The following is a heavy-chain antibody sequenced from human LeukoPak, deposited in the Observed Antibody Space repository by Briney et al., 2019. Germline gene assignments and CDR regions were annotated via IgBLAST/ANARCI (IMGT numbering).Heavy chain of an antibody. V-gene: IGHV1-2*02. D-gene: IGHD3-22*01. CDR3: ARSLRSYDSSGYYPMKY. CDR2: INPNSGGT. CDR1: GYTFTGYY. Sequence: ASVKVSCKASGYTFTGYYMHWVRQAPGQGLEWMGWINPNSGGTNYAQKFQGRVTMTRDTSISTAYMELSRLRSDDTAVYYCARSLRSYDSSGYYPMKYWGQGTLVTVSS. J-gene: IGHJ4*02.